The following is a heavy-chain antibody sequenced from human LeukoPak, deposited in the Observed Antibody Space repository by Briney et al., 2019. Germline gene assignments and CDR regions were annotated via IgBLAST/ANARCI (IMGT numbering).Heavy chain of an antibody. CDR2: IKQDGSEK. D-gene: IGHD3-3*01. J-gene: IGHJ4*02. Sequence: GGSLRLSCAASGFTVSSYWMSWVRQAPGKGLEWVANIKQDGSEKYYVGSVKGRFTISRDNAKNSLYLQMNSLRAEDTAVYYCARGRITIFGVVFYYFDYRGQGTLVTVSS. V-gene: IGHV3-7*01. CDR3: ARGRITIFGVVFYYFDY. CDR1: GFTVSSYW.